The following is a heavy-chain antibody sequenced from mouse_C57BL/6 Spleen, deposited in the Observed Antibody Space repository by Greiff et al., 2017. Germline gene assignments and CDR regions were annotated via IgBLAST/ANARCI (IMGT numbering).Heavy chain of an antibody. J-gene: IGHJ1*03. CDR1: GYSITSGYY. CDR2: ISYDGSN. V-gene: IGHV3-6*01. Sequence: EVKLMESGPGLVKPSQSLSLTCSVTGYSITSGYYWNWIRQFPGNKLEWMGYISYDGSNNYNPSLKNRISITRDKSKNQFFLKLNSVTTEDTATYYCARGDGYYWYFDVWGTGTTVTVSS. CDR3: ARGDGYYWYFDV. D-gene: IGHD2-3*01.